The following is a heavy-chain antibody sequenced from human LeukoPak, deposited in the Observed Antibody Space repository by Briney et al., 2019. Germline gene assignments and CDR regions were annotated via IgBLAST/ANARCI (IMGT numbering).Heavy chain of an antibody. CDR3: ARDTPGARDSFDY. V-gene: IGHV3-21*01. J-gene: IGHJ4*02. Sequence: GGSLRLSCAASGFTFSSYSMNWARQAPGKGLEWVSSISSSSSYIYYADSVKGRFTISRDNAKNSLYLQMNSLRAEDTAVYYCARDTPGARDSFDYWGQGTLVTVSS. CDR2: ISSSSSYI. CDR1: GFTFSSYS. D-gene: IGHD1-26*01.